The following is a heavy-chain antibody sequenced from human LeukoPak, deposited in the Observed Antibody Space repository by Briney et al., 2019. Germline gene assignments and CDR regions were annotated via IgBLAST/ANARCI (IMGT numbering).Heavy chain of an antibody. CDR2: IIPIFGTA. J-gene: IGHJ6*04. V-gene: IGHV1-69*06. CDR3: ARDPSYDILTGDGEADYYYGMDV. D-gene: IGHD3-9*01. Sequence: GASVKVSCKASGGTFSSYAISWARQAPGQELEWMGGIIPIFGTANYAQKFQGRVTITADKSTSTAYMELSSLRSEDTAVYYCARDPSYDILTGDGEADYYYGMDVWGKGTTVTVSS. CDR1: GGTFSSYA.